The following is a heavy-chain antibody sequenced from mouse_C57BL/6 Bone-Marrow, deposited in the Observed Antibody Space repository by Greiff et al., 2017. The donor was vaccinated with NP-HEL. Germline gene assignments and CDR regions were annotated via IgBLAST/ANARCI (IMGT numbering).Heavy chain of an antibody. CDR1: GYTFTSYW. J-gene: IGHJ4*01. D-gene: IGHD2-5*01. CDR3: AIREMGYSNYGGVFYYAMDY. CDR2: IHPSDSDT. Sequence: VQLQQSGAELVKPGASVKVSCKASGYTFTSYWMHWVKQRPGQGLEWIGRIHPSDSDTNYNQKFKGKATLSVDKSSSTAYMQLSSLTSEDSAVYYCAIREMGYSNYGGVFYYAMDYWGQGTSVTVSS. V-gene: IGHV1-74*01.